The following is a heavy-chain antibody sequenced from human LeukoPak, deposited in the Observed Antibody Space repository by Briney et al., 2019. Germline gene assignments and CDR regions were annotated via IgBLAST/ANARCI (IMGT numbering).Heavy chain of an antibody. V-gene: IGHV3-21*01. J-gene: IGHJ6*03. CDR1: GFTFSSYS. Sequence: PGGSLRLSCAASGFTFSSYSMNWVRQAPGKGLEWISSISISSSYIYYADSVKGRFTISRDDAKNSLYLQMNSLRAEDTAVYLCGGNRDRNYYYYMDVWGKGTTVTVSS. CDR2: ISISSSYI. CDR3: GGNRDRNYYYYMDV. D-gene: IGHD4-23*01.